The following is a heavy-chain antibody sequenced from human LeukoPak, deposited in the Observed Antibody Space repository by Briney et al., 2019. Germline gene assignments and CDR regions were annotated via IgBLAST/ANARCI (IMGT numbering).Heavy chain of an antibody. Sequence: SETLSLTCTVSGGSIRSGSYYWSWIRQPPGKGLEWIGEINHSGSTNYNPSLKSRVTISVDTSKNQFSLKLSSVTAADTAVYYCARLRQGRYCSGGSCYRYYYYYYMDVWGKGTTVTISS. V-gene: IGHV4-39*07. CDR2: INHSGST. CDR3: ARLRQGRYCSGGSCYRYYYYYYMDV. J-gene: IGHJ6*03. D-gene: IGHD2-15*01. CDR1: GGSIRSGSYY.